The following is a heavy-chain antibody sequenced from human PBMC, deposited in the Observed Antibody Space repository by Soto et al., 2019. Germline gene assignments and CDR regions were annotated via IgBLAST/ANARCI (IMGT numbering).Heavy chain of an antibody. CDR3: AKDYSTVTTDPLSVVLFDY. V-gene: IGHV3-23*01. Sequence: LRLSCAASGFTFSSYAMSWVRQAPGKGLEWVSIITSDGRTYYADSVKGRFTISRDNSKNTVYLQMNSLRAEDTAVYYCAKDYSTVTTDPLSVVLFDYWGREPWSPSPQ. CDR2: ITSDGRT. CDR1: GFTFSSYA. J-gene: IGHJ4*02. D-gene: IGHD4-17*01.